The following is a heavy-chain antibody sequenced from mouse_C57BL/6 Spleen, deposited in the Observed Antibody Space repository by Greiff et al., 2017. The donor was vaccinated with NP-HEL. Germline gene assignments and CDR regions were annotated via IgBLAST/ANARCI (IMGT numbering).Heavy chain of an antibody. V-gene: IGHV1-76*01. CDR3: ASYYYGSSYDWYFDV. CDR1: GYTFTDYY. J-gene: IGHJ1*03. D-gene: IGHD1-1*01. CDR2: IYPGSGNT. Sequence: VQLQQSGAELVRPGASVKLSCKASGYTFTDYYINWVKQRPGQGLEWIARIYPGSGNTYYNEKFKGKATLTAEKSSSTAYMQLSSLTSEDSAVYFCASYYYGSSYDWYFDVWGTGTTVTVSS.